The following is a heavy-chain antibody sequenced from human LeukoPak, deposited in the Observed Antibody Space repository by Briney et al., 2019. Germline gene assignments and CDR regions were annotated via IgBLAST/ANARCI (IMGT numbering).Heavy chain of an antibody. D-gene: IGHD3-10*01. J-gene: IGHJ4*02. V-gene: IGHV4-39*01. CDR1: GGSISSSSYY. CDR3: ASYYNVVFDY. CDR2: IYYSGST. Sequence: SETLSLTCTVSGGSISSSSYYWGWIRQPPGKGLEWIGSIYYSGSTYYNPSLKSRVTISVDTSKNQFSLKLSSVTAADTAVYYCASYYNVVFDYWGQGTLVTVSS.